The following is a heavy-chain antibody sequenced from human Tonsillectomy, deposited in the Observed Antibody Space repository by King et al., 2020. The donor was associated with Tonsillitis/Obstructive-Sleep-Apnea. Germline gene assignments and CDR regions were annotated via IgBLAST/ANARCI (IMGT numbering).Heavy chain of an antibody. CDR3: GGEGGELEDFDY. CDR2: IWYDGSNK. J-gene: IGHJ4*02. V-gene: IGHV3-33*01. Sequence: VQLVESGGGVVQPGRSLRLSCAASGFTFSSCHMHWVRQAPGKGLEWVAVIWYDGSNKYYADSVKGRFTISRDNSKNTLYLQMNSLKAGDTAGYYCGGEGGELEDFDYWGQGTLVTVSS. D-gene: IGHD1-7*01. CDR1: GFTFSSCH.